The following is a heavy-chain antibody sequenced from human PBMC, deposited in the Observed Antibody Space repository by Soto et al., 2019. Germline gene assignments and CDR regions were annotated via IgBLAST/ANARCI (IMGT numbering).Heavy chain of an antibody. D-gene: IGHD2-21*01. V-gene: IGHV3-48*01. J-gene: IGHJ4*02. CDR2: ISLSGSDM. Sequence: GGSLRLSCAASGFTFSSYTMNWVRQAPGKGLEWVSYISLSGSDMYYAGSVKGRFTISRDNAKNSLSLQMNSLRAEDTAVYYCVRDHIWAFDYWGQGTPVTVSS. CDR1: GFTFSSYT. CDR3: VRDHIWAFDY.